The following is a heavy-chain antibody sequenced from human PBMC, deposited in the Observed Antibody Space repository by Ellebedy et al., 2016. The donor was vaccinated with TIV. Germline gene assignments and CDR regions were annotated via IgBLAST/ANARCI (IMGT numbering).Heavy chain of an antibody. Sequence: SETLSLTCIVSGGSISSDSSYWGWIRQPPGTGLEWIGSFFYSVSAYSGSTYHNPSLMGRVTVSVDTSKNQFSLNLSSVTAADTAVYYCARHAGTVPPYFDPWGRGTLVIVSS. D-gene: IGHD1/OR15-1a*01. J-gene: IGHJ5*02. CDR2: FFYSVSAYSGST. CDR3: ARHAGTVPPYFDP. CDR1: GGSISSDSSY. V-gene: IGHV4-39*01.